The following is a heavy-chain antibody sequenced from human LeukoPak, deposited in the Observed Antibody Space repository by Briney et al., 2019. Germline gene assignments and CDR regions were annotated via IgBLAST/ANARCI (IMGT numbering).Heavy chain of an antibody. CDR2: ISSSSSYI. D-gene: IGHD3-3*01. J-gene: IGHJ6*03. V-gene: IGHV3-21*01. Sequence: GGSLRLSCAASGFTFSSYSMNWVRQAPGKGLEWVSSISSSSSYIYYADSVKGRFTISRDNAKNSLYLQMNSLRAEDTAVYYCARDKGVGISYYYYYMDVWGKGTTVTISS. CDR1: GFTFSSYS. CDR3: ARDKGVGISYYYYYMDV.